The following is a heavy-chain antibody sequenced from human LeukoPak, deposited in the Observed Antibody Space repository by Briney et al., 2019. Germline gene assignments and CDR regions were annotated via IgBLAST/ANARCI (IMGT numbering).Heavy chain of an antibody. V-gene: IGHV3-64D*06. Sequence: PGGSLTLSCSASGFTFSSYAMHWVRQAPGKGLEYVSAISSNGGSTYYADSVKDRFTISRDNSKNTLYLQMSSLRAEDTAVYYCVKGEYDILTGYYTLGTGGQGTLVTVSS. CDR3: VKGEYDILTGYYTLGT. D-gene: IGHD3-9*01. J-gene: IGHJ4*02. CDR2: ISSNGGST. CDR1: GFTFSSYA.